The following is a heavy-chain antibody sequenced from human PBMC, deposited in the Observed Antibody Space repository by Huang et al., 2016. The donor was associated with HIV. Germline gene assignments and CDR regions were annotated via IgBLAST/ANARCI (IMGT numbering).Heavy chain of an antibody. V-gene: IGHV3-53*01. CDR3: ARGRYGTPNA. CDR2: LYHGGKA. D-gene: IGHD5-18*01. Sequence: EVPLVESGGGLVQPGGSLRLSCAASGFTVNSNYMTWVRQAPGMGLEWVSLLYHGGKAHYADSVNGRFTISGDISQNTVFLQMSSLRVEDTAVYYCARGRYGTPNAWGQGTLVTVSS. J-gene: IGHJ5*02. CDR1: GFTVNSNY.